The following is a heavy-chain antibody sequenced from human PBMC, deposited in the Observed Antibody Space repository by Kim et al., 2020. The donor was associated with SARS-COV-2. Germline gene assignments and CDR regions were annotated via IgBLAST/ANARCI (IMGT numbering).Heavy chain of an antibody. CDR3: ARTPRSYYYDSSGYSEYYFDY. V-gene: IGHV3-53*01. CDR1: GFTVSSNY. Sequence: GGSLRLSCAASGFTVSSNYMSWVRQAPGKGLEWVSVIYSGGSTYYADSVKGRFTISRDNSKNTLYLQMNSLRAEDTAVYYCARTPRSYYYDSSGYSEYYFDYWGQGTLVTVSS. D-gene: IGHD3-22*01. CDR2: IYSGGST. J-gene: IGHJ4*02.